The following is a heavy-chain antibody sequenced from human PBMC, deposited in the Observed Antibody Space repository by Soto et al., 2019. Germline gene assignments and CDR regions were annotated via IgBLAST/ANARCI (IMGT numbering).Heavy chain of an antibody. CDR3: ARARLPRILGGEPRPFDY. D-gene: IGHD3-16*01. Sequence: ASVKVSCKASGYTFTSYAMHCVRQAPGQRLEWMGWINAGNGNTKYSQKFQGRVTITRDTSASTAYMELSSLRSEDTAVYYCARARLPRILGGEPRPFDYWGQGTLVTVSS. V-gene: IGHV1-3*01. J-gene: IGHJ4*02. CDR1: GYTFTSYA. CDR2: INAGNGNT.